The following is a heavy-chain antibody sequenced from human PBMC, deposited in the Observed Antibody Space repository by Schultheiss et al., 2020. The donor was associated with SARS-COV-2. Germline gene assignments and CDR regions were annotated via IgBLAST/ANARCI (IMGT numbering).Heavy chain of an antibody. V-gene: IGHV1-2*02. CDR1: GYTFTGYY. CDR3: ARVSLGAAGRYGMDV. D-gene: IGHD6-25*01. Sequence: ASVKVSCKASGYTFTGYYMHWVRQAPGQGLEWMGWINPNSGGTNYAQKFQGRVTMTTDTSTSTAYMELRSLRSDDTAVYYCARVSLGAAGRYGMDVWGQGTTVTVSS. CDR2: INPNSGGT. J-gene: IGHJ6*02.